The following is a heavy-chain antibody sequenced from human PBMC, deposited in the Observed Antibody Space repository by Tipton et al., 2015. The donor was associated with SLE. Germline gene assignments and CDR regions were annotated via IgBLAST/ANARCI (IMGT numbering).Heavy chain of an antibody. CDR2: IYYSGST. Sequence: LRLSCTVSGGSISSSSYYWGWIRQPPGKGLEWIGSIYYSGSTYYNPSLKSRVTISVDTSKNQFSLKLSSVTAADTAVYYCARDGEYNWNYVYYYGMDVWGQGTTVTVSS. CDR3: ARDGEYNWNYVYYYGMDV. D-gene: IGHD1-7*01. CDR1: GGSISSSSYY. V-gene: IGHV4-39*07. J-gene: IGHJ6*02.